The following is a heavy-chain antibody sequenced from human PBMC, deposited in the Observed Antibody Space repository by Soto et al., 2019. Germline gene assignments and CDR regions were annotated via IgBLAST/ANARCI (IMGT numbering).Heavy chain of an antibody. V-gene: IGHV6-1*01. D-gene: IGHD5-12*01. J-gene: IGHJ6*02. CDR2: TYYRSKWYN. Sequence: SQTLSLTCAISGDSVSSNSAAWNWIRQSPSRGLEWLGRTYYRSKWYNDYAVSVKSRITINPDTFKNQFSLQLNSVTPEDTAVYYCAREGRSGYDSAGGVTRYYYGMDVWGQGTTVTVSS. CDR1: GDSVSSNSAA. CDR3: AREGRSGYDSAGGVTRYYYGMDV.